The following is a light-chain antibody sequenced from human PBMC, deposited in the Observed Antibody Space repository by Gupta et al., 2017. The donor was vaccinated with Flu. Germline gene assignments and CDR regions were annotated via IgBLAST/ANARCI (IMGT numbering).Light chain of an antibody. CDR3: QQYGRSPYT. Sequence: EIVLTQSPGTLSLSPGERATLSCRASQSVSSSYLAWYQQKPGQAHRLIIYGACSRDNGSPDFTLTISRREPEDFAVYYCQQYGRSPYTFGQGTKLEIK. V-gene: IGKV3-20*01. J-gene: IGKJ2*01. CDR2: GAC. CDR1: QSVSSSY.